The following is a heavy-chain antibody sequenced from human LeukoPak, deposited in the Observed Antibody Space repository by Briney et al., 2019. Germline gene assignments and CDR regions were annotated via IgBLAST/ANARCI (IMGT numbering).Heavy chain of an antibody. V-gene: IGHV4-34*01. CDR3: ARPGIAALEDAFDI. Sequence: SETLSLTCAVYGGSFSGYYSSWIRQPPGKGLEWIGEINHSGSTNYNPSLKSRVTISVDTSKNQFPLKLSSVTAADTAVYYCARPGIAALEDAFDIWGQGTMVTVSS. D-gene: IGHD6-13*01. J-gene: IGHJ3*02. CDR1: GGSFSGYY. CDR2: INHSGST.